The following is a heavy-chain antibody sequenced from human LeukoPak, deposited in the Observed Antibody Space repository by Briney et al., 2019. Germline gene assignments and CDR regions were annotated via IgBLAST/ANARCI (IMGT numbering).Heavy chain of an antibody. CDR2: IYYSGST. CDR1: GGSISSGDYY. V-gene: IGHV4-30-4*02. Sequence: PSDTLSLTCTVSGGSISSGDYYGGGIPEPPGKGLGGIGYIYYSGSTYYNPSLKSRVTISVDTSKNQFSLKLSSVTAADTAVYYCARWYDSSGHYYARNNYFDYWGQGTLVTVSS. CDR3: ARWYDSSGHYYARNNYFDY. D-gene: IGHD3-22*01. J-gene: IGHJ4*02.